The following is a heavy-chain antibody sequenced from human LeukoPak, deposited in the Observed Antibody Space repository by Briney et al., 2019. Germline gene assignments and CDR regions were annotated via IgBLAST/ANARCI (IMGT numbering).Heavy chain of an antibody. CDR1: GYTFTGYY. CDR3: ARIRMRWLQLTPLYYFDY. Sequence: GASVKVSCKASGYTFTGYYMHWVRQAPGQGLEWMGWINPNSGGTNYAQKFQGRVTMTRDTSISTAYMELSRLRSDDTAEYYCARIRMRWLQLTPLYYFDYWGQGTLVTVSS. J-gene: IGHJ4*02. D-gene: IGHD5-24*01. CDR2: INPNSGGT. V-gene: IGHV1-2*02.